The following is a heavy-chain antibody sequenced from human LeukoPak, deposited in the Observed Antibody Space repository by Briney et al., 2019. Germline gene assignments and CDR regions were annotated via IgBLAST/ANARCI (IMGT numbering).Heavy chain of an antibody. Sequence: WVSLRRSGAASRFTFSSYWRDWVRQGPGKGLVWGSRIKGDGNTNDAESVKGLFMISRDNAKTTVSPQMTTLRAEDTGVSYCARAPSEIGGYCPEYFRPWGQGHLVPVSS. CDR3: ARAPSEIGGYCPEYFRP. CDR1: RFTFSSYW. V-gene: IGHV3-74*01. J-gene: IGHJ1*01. D-gene: IGHD2-21*01. CDR2: IKGDGNT.